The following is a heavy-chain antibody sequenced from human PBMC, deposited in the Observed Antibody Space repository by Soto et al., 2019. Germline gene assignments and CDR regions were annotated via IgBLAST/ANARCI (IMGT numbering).Heavy chain of an antibody. Sequence: ETLSLTCAVYGGSFSGYYWSWIRQPPGKGLEWIGEINHSGSTNYNPSLKSRVTISVDTSKNQFSLKLSSVTAADTAVYYCARRGGERRLRWLGIWGQGTMVTVSS. CDR3: ARRGGERRLRWLGI. V-gene: IGHV4-34*01. CDR1: GGSFSGYY. J-gene: IGHJ3*02. CDR2: INHSGST. D-gene: IGHD4-17*01.